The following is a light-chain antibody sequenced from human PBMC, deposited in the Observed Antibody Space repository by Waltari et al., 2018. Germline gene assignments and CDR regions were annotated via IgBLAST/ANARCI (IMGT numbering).Light chain of an antibody. CDR2: AAS. CDR1: QDIGNW. J-gene: IGKJ3*01. CDR3: QQAKSFPLT. Sequence: DIQMTQSPSSVSASVEDRVTITCRASQDIGNWLAWYQQRPGEAPKLLIYAASNLQNGVPSRFSGSGSGTHFTLTINRLQPEDFATYSCQQAKSFPLTFGPGTKVDI. V-gene: IGKV1D-12*01.